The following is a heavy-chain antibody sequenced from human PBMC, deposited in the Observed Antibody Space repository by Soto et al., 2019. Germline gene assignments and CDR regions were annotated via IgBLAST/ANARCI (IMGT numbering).Heavy chain of an antibody. D-gene: IGHD6-19*01. CDR1: GCTFSIYA. CDR3: ASASSGWYPDY. J-gene: IGHJ4*02. CDR2: XLPIFXKA. V-gene: IGHV1-69*13. Sequence: XXVKVSCKASGCTFSIYAISWVRQAPGQGLEWMGGXLPIFXKANYAQKLQGXVTITADXXTSTEYMELSSLRYEDKDVYYCASASSGWYPDYWGKGTLVTVYS.